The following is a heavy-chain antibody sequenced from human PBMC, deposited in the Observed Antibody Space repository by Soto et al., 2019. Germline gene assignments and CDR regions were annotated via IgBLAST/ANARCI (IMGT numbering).Heavy chain of an antibody. D-gene: IGHD6-19*01. CDR1: GYSFTSYW. CDR3: ARLPSQWLAPDY. CDR2: IDPSDSYT. V-gene: IGHV5-10-1*01. Sequence: GESLKISCQGSGYSFTSYWISWVRQMPGKGLEWMGRIDPSDSYTNYSPSFQGHVTISADKSISTAYLQWSSLKASDTAMYYCARLPSQWLAPDYWGQGTLVTVSS. J-gene: IGHJ4*02.